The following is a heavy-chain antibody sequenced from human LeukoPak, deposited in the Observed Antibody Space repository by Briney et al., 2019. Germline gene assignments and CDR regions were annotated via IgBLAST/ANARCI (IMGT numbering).Heavy chain of an antibody. J-gene: IGHJ5*02. CDR2: INPNSGGT. D-gene: IGHD3-3*01. CDR1: GYTFTGYY. V-gene: IGHV1-2*02. Sequence: GASVKVSCKASGYTFTGYYMHWVRQAPGQGLEWMGWINPNSGGTNYAQKFQGRVTMTRDTSISTAYMELSRLRSDDTAVYYCARDGAIFGVVTETNWFDPWGQGTLVTVSS. CDR3: ARDGAIFGVVTETNWFDP.